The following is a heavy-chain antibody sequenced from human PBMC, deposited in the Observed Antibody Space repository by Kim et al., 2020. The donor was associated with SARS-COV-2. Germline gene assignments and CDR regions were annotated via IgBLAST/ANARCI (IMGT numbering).Heavy chain of an antibody. V-gene: IGHV3-30*04. CDR3: ARDRRNLAAGDYYFDY. CDR1: GFTFSSYA. CDR2: ISYDGRNK. Sequence: GGSLRLSCAASGFTFSSYAMHWVRQAPGKGLEWVAFISYDGRNKYYADSVKGRFTISRDNSKNTLYLQMNSLRAEDTAVYYCARDRRNLAAGDYYFDYWGQGTLVSVSS. D-gene: IGHD6-13*01. J-gene: IGHJ4*02.